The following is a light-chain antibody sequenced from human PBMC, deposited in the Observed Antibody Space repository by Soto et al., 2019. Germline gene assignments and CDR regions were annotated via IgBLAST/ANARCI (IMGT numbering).Light chain of an antibody. CDR2: DAS. Sequence: EIVLTQSPATLSLSPGERATLSCRASQSVSSYLAWYQQKPGQAPRLLIYDASNRATGIPARFSGSGSGTDFTLTISSLEPEDVAVYYCQQRSNWPPLGQGTKLEIK. J-gene: IGKJ2*01. CDR3: QQRSNWPP. CDR1: QSVSSY. V-gene: IGKV3-11*01.